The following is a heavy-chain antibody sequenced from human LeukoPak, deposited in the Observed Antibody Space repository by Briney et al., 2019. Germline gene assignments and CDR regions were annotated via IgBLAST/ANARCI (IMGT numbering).Heavy chain of an antibody. CDR1: GGSISSGGYY. V-gene: IGHV4-31*03. D-gene: IGHD2-21*02. CDR2: IYYSGST. CDR3: ARGPPYIVVVTAIGFFDY. J-gene: IGHJ4*02. Sequence: SETLSLTCTVSGGSISSGGYYWSWIRQHPGKGLEWIGYIYYSGSTYYNPSLKSRVTISVDTSKNQISLKLSSVTAADTAVYYCARGPPYIVVVTAIGFFDYWGQGTLVTVSS.